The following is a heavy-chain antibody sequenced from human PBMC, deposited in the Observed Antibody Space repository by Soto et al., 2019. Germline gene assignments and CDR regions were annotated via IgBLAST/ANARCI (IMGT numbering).Heavy chain of an antibody. D-gene: IGHD2-2*01. V-gene: IGHV3-9*01. CDR2: ISWNSGSR. J-gene: IGHJ4*02. CDR3: AKVRGTYCSSTSCYFDY. Sequence: GGSLRLSCAASGFTFDDYAMHWVRQGPGKGLEWVSGISWNSGSRGYADSVKGRFTISRDNAKKSLYLQMNSLRADDRALDYCAKVRGTYCSSTSCYFDYWGQGTLVTVSS. CDR1: GFTFDDYA.